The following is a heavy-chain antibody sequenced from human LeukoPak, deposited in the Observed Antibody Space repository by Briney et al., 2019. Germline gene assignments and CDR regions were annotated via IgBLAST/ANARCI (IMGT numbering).Heavy chain of an antibody. CDR2: IYHSGST. Sequence: SGTLSLTCAVSGGSISSSNWWSWVRQPPRKGLEWIGEIYHSGSTNYNPSLKSRVTISLDMPKNQFSLKLSSVTAADTAVYYCASGDYNYFDYWGQGTLVTVSS. D-gene: IGHD4-17*01. CDR3: ASGDYNYFDY. CDR1: GGSISSSNW. J-gene: IGHJ4*02. V-gene: IGHV4-4*02.